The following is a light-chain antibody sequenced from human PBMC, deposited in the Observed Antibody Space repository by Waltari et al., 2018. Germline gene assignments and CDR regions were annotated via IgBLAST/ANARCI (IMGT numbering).Light chain of an antibody. J-gene: IGKJ2*01. V-gene: IGKV3-15*01. CDR1: QSVNSN. Sequence: EIVRTQAPATLSVSPGERATLSCRASQSVNSNLAWYQQKPGQAPRLLIYGASTRATGIPARFSGSGSGTEFTLTISSLQSEDFAVYYCQQYNNWPPVTFGQGTKLEIK. CDR2: GAS. CDR3: QQYNNWPPVT.